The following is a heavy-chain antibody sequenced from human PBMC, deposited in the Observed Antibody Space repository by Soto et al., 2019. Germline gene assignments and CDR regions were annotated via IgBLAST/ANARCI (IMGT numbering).Heavy chain of an antibody. V-gene: IGHV4-30-4*08. CDR1: GGSISSGCYY. D-gene: IGHD3-22*01. J-gene: IGHJ4*02. CDR3: ASQGGYYDSSGYGAYY. Sequence: SETLSLTCTVSGGSISSGCYYWSWIRQHPGKGLEWIGYIYYSGSTYYNPSLKSRVTISVDTSKNQFSLKLSSVTAADTAVYYCASQGGYYDSSGYGAYYWGQGTLVTVSS. CDR2: IYYSGST.